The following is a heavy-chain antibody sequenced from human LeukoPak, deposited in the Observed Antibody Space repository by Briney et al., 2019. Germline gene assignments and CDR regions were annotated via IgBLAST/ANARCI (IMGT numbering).Heavy chain of an antibody. J-gene: IGHJ4*02. CDR1: GYTFTSYD. CDR3: ARGRTIVGASTH. Sequence: ASVKVSCKASGYTFTSYDINWVRQATGQGLEWMGWMNPNSGNTGYAQKFQGRVTMTRNTSISTAYMELSSLRSEDTAVYYCARGRTIVGASTHWGQGTLVTVSP. CDR2: MNPNSGNT. D-gene: IGHD1-26*01. V-gene: IGHV1-8*01.